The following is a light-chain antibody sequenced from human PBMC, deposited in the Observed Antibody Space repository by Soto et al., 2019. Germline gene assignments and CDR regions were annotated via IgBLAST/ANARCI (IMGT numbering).Light chain of an antibody. V-gene: IGLV2-8*01. CDR2: EVN. Sequence: QSVLTQPPSASGSPGQSVAISGTGTSSDVGGYPYVSWYQQHPGKAPKLMIYEVNKRPSGVPDRFSGSKSGNTASLTVSGLQAEDEADYYCSSYAGSSNVFGTGTKLTVL. CDR1: SSDVGGYPY. CDR3: SSYAGSSNV. J-gene: IGLJ1*01.